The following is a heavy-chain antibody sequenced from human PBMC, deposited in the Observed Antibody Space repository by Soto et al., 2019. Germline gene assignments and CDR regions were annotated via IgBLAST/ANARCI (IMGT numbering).Heavy chain of an antibody. D-gene: IGHD2-8*01. CDR2: IIPLFGTA. CDR1: GGTFSSYA. CDR3: AREKYCTNGLCPYSSSRTFDY. J-gene: IGHJ4*02. Sequence: SVKVSCKASGGTFSSYAISWVRQAPGQGLEWMGGIIPLFGTANYAQKFQGRVTITADKSTSTAYMELSSLRSEDTAVYYCAREKYCTNGLCPYSSSRTFDYWGQGTLVTVSS. V-gene: IGHV1-69*06.